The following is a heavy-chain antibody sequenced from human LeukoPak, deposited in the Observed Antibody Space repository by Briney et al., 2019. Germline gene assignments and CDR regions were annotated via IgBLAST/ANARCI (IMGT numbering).Heavy chain of an antibody. V-gene: IGHV3-23*01. D-gene: IGHD3-22*01. CDR3: TRGLYYDDGTGWDY. Sequence: PGGSLRLSCAASGFSFRSYAMAWVRQAPGKGLQWVSGISGHDGTTYYADSVKGRFTISRDNSKDTLYLQMSSLTVADTAVYFCTRGLYYDDGTGWDYWGQGTLVTVSS. CDR2: ISGHDGTT. J-gene: IGHJ4*02. CDR1: GFSFRSYA.